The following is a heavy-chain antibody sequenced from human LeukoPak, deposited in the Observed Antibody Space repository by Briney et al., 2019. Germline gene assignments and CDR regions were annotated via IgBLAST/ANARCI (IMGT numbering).Heavy chain of an antibody. CDR2: ISGSGGST. CDR1: GFTFSSYA. CDR3: AKGHYNNYYYYYTDV. V-gene: IGHV3-23*01. D-gene: IGHD1-1*01. J-gene: IGHJ6*03. Sequence: GGSLRLSCAASGFTFSSYAMTWVRQAPGKGLQWVSAISGSGGSTYHADSVKGRFTISRDNSKNTLYLQMNSLRAEDTAVYYCAKGHYNNYYYYYTDVWGKGTTVTVSS.